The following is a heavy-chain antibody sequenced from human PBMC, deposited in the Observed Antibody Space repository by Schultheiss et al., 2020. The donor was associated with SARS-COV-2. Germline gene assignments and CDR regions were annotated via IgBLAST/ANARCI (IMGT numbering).Heavy chain of an antibody. J-gene: IGHJ5*02. Sequence: CAVYGGSFSGYYWSWIRQPPGKGLEWIGEINHSGSTNYNPSLKSRVTISLDTSKNQFSLKLSSVTAADTAVYYCARGQMVVAPRVNWFDPWGQGTLVTVSS. V-gene: IGHV4-34*01. D-gene: IGHD2-15*01. CDR2: INHSGST. CDR1: GGSFSGYY. CDR3: ARGQMVVAPRVNWFDP.